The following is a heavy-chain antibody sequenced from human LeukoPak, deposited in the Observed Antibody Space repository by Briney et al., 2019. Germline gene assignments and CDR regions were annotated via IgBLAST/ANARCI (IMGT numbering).Heavy chain of an antibody. CDR3: ARRTPQMTTNEYALDI. CDR2: IDHRGST. D-gene: IGHD5-24*01. J-gene: IGHJ3*02. V-gene: IGHV4-34*01. CDR1: GGSFSDHY. Sequence: SENLSLTCALYGGSFSDHYWSWIRQPPGKGLEWIGEIDHRGSTHYNASLMSRVTMSIDTSNNHFSLKLRSVTAADTAVYYCARRTPQMTTNEYALDIWGQGTMVTVSS.